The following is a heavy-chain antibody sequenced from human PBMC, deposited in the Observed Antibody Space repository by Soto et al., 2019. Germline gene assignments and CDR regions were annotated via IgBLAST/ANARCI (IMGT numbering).Heavy chain of an antibody. CDR1: GFTFGDYA. CDR3: TRAGRMDYIWGSYRFDY. J-gene: IGHJ4*02. D-gene: IGHD3-16*02. V-gene: IGHV3-49*03. CDR2: IRSKAYGGTT. Sequence: GGSLRLSCTASGFTFGDYAMSWFRQAPGKGLEWVGFIRSKAYGGTTEYAASVKGRFTISRDDSKSIAYLQMNSLKTEDTAVYYCTRAGRMDYIWGSYRFDYWGQGTLVTVSS.